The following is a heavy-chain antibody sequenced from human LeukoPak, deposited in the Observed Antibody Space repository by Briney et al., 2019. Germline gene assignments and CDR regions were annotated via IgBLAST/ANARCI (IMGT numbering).Heavy chain of an antibody. CDR1: GYTFTSYD. CDR3: ARSRVTIVVVPAATDAFDI. D-gene: IGHD2-2*01. CDR2: INPNSGGT. V-gene: IGHV1-2*02. J-gene: IGHJ3*02. Sequence: ASVKVSCKASGYTFTSYDINWVRQAPGQGREWVGWINPNSGGTNYAQKFQGRVTMTRDTTISTAYMELSRLRSDDTAVYYCARSRVTIVVVPAATDAFDIWGQGTMVTVSS.